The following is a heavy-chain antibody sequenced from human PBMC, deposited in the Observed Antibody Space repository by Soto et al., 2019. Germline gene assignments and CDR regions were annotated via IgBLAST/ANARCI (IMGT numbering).Heavy chain of an antibody. CDR3: AKSLNYDFWSGYSPCDY. V-gene: IGHV3-7*01. CDR1: GFTFSSYW. CDR2: IKQDGSEK. J-gene: IGHJ4*02. Sequence: GGSLRLSCAASGFTFSSYWMSWVRQAPGKGLEWVANIKQDGSEKYYVDSVKGRFTISRDNAKNSLYLQMNSLRAEDTAVYYCAKSLNYDFWSGYSPCDYWGQGTLVTVSS. D-gene: IGHD3-3*01.